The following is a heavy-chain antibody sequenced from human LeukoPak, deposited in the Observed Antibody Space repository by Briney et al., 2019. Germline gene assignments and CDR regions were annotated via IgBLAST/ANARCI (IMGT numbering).Heavy chain of an antibody. CDR3: ARERLSSGYYSIQYYFDY. J-gene: IGHJ4*02. CDR1: GGTFSSYA. Sequence: GSSVKVSCKASGGTFSSYAISWVRQAPGQGLEWMGGIIPIFGTANYAQKFQGRVTITADKSTSTAYMELSSLRSEDTGVYYCARERLSSGYYSIQYYFDYWGQGTLVTVSS. D-gene: IGHD3-22*01. V-gene: IGHV1-69*06. CDR2: IIPIFGTA.